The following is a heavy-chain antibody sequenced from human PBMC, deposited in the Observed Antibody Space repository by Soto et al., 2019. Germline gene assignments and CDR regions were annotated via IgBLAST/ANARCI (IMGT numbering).Heavy chain of an antibody. J-gene: IGHJ3*02. V-gene: IGHV3-30-3*01. CDR1: GFTFSSYA. CDR3: ARDPVYGDTEGDAFDI. Sequence: QVQLVESGGGVVQPGRSLRLSCAASGFTFSSYAMHWVRQAPGKGLEWVAVISYDGSNKYYADSVKGRFTISRDNSKNTLYLQMNSLRTEDTAVYYCARDPVYGDTEGDAFDIWGQGTMVTVSS. CDR2: ISYDGSNK. D-gene: IGHD4-17*01.